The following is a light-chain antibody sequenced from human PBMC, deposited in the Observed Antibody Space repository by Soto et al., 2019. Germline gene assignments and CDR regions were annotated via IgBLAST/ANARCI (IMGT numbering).Light chain of an antibody. V-gene: IGLV2-11*01. CDR3: CSYAGSYV. CDR2: DVS. CDR1: SSDVGGYNY. J-gene: IGLJ1*01. Sequence: QSVLTQPRSVSGSPGQSVTISCTGTSSDVGGYNYVSWYQQHPDKAPKLMIYDVSKRPSGVPDRFSCSKSGNTASLTISGLHAEDEADYSCCSYAGSYVFGTGTKLTVL.